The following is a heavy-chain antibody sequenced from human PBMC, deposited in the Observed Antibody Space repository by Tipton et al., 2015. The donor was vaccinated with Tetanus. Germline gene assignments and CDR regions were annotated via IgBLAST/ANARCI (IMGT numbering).Heavy chain of an antibody. CDR2: INTATGNT. CDR1: GYTFNHHG. D-gene: IGHD1-14*01. CDR3: ARAPNRISRAYDY. V-gene: IGHV1-3*04. Sequence: QVQLVQSGAEVKKPGASVKVSCKASGYTFNHHGVHWVRQAPGQSLEWMGWINTATGNTKYSQKFQARVTITSDTSASTAYMELSSLRADDSAVYYCARAPNRISRAYDYWGQGTQIIVSS. J-gene: IGHJ4*02.